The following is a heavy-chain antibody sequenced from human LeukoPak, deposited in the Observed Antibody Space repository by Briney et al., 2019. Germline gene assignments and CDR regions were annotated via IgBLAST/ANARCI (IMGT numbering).Heavy chain of an antibody. CDR1: GFTFSSYS. J-gene: IGHJ3*02. CDR2: ISSSGSTI. V-gene: IGHV3-48*04. D-gene: IGHD3-16*01. Sequence: PGGSLRLSCAASGFTFSSYSMNWVRQAPGKGLEWVSYISSSGSTIYYADSVKGRFTISRDNAKNSLYLQINSLRAEDTAVYYCATSSVWGGAFNIWGQGTMVTVSS. CDR3: ATSSVWGGAFNI.